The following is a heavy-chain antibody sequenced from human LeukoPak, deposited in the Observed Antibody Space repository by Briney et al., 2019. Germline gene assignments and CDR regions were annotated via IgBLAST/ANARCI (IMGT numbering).Heavy chain of an antibody. CDR1: GFTFSSHE. V-gene: IGHV3-48*03. D-gene: IGHD2-15*01. CDR3: ARGGLLHYGMDV. CDR2: ISSSGSTI. Sequence: GGSLRLSCAASGFTFSSHEMNWVRQAPGKGLEWVSYISSSGSTIYYADSVKGRFTISRDNAKNSLYLQMNSLRAEDTAVYYCARGGLLHYGMDVWGKGTTVTVSS. J-gene: IGHJ6*04.